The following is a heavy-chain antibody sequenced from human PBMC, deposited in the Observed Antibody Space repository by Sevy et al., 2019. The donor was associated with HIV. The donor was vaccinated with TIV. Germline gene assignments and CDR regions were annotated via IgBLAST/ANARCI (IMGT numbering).Heavy chain of an antibody. J-gene: IGHJ4*02. CDR2: MSSSITYT. CDR3: ARDGPFIVRASSVY. Sequence: GGSLRLSCEASGFSFSDYTMTWVRQAPGKGLEWVSSMSSSITYTYYADSLKGRFTISRDNAKSSLYLQMNSLRAEDTGVYSCARDGPFIVRASSVYWGQGTLVTASS. CDR1: GFSFSDYT. D-gene: IGHD1-26*01. V-gene: IGHV3-21*03.